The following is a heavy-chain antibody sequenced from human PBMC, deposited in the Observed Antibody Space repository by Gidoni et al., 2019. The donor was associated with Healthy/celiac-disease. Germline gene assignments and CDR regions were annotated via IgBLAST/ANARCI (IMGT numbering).Heavy chain of an antibody. J-gene: IGHJ5*02. Sequence: QVQLVQSGAEVKKPGASVKVSCKASGYTFTSYGISWVRQAPGQGLEWMGWISAYNGNTNYAQKLQGRVTMTTDTSTSTAYMELRSLRSDDTAVYYCARVPYIVVVPAATGGTENWFDPWGQGTLVTVSS. D-gene: IGHD2-2*01. V-gene: IGHV1-18*01. CDR3: ARVPYIVVVPAATGGTENWFDP. CDR1: GYTFTSYG. CDR2: ISAYNGNT.